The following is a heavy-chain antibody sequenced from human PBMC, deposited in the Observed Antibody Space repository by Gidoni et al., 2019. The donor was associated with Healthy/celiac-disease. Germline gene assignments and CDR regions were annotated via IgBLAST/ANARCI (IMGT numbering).Heavy chain of an antibody. D-gene: IGHD3-22*01. CDR2: ISGSGGST. V-gene: IGHV3-23*01. CDR3: AKAHYYYDSSGYYQNAEYFQH. J-gene: IGHJ1*01. CDR1: GFTFSSYA. Sequence: EVQLLESGGGLVQPGGSLRLSCAAPGFTFSSYAMSWARQAPGKGLEWVSAISGSGGSTDYADSVKGRFTISRDNSKNTLYLQMNSLRAEDTAVYYCAKAHYYYDSSGYYQNAEYFQHWGQGTLVTVSS.